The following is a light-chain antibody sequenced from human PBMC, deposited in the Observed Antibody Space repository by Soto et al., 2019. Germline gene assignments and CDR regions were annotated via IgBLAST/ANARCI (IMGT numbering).Light chain of an antibody. Sequence: IVLSQSPGTLSLSPGERATLSCRASQSVSSNFLAWYQQKPGQAPRLLIYGASSRATGIPDRFSGSGSGTDFTLTISRLEPEDFAVYYCQQYGSSSLTFGGGTKVDIK. J-gene: IGKJ4*01. CDR1: QSVSSNF. CDR3: QQYGSSSLT. CDR2: GAS. V-gene: IGKV3-20*01.